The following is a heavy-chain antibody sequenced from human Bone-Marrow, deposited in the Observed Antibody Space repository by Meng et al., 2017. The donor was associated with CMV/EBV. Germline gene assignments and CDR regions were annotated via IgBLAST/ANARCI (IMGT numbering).Heavy chain of an antibody. J-gene: IGHJ4*02. Sequence: GSLRLSCTVSGYSISSGYYWGWIRQPPGKGLEWIGTIYHSGSTYYNPSLKSRVTISVDTSKNQFSLKLSSVTAADTAVYYCARVSSSSWYEETGLHEGMYFDYWGQGTLVTVSS. D-gene: IGHD6-13*01. CDR2: IYHSGST. CDR3: ARVSSSSWYEETGLHEGMYFDY. V-gene: IGHV4-38-2*02. CDR1: GYSISSGYY.